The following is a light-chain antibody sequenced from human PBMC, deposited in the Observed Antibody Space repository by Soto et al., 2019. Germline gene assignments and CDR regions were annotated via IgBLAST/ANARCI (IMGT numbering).Light chain of an antibody. CDR1: QYIGRY. Sequence: DIQMTQSPSSLSASVGDRVTITCRAGQYIGRYLNWYQQKPGKAPKLLIYASSTLQTGVPSRFTGSGSGTDFTLTIISLQPEDYATYFCQQSYSMPYVFGPGTKVDIK. V-gene: IGKV1-39*01. CDR3: QQSYSMPYV. J-gene: IGKJ2*01. CDR2: ASS.